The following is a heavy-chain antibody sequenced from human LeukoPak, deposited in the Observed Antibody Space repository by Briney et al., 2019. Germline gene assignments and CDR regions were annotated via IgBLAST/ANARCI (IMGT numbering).Heavy chain of an antibody. Sequence: PGGSLRLSCSASGFTFSNYAMHCVRQAPGKGLEYVSAITINIDRTFYADSVQGRFTISRDNSANTLYLQMSSLRPEDTAVYYCVKPARGSGIQNGFDYWGQGTLVTVSS. J-gene: IGHJ4*02. CDR1: GFTFSNYA. D-gene: IGHD3-10*01. CDR3: VKPARGSGIQNGFDY. V-gene: IGHV3-64D*06. CDR2: ITINIDRT.